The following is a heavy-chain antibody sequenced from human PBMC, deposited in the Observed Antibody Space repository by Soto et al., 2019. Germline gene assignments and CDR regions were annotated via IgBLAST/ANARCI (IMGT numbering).Heavy chain of an antibody. J-gene: IGHJ3*01. CDR1: GGSISSYY. CDR2: IYYSGST. Sequence: SETLSLTCTVSGGSISSYYWSWIRQPPGKGLEWIGYIYYSGSTNYNPSLKSRVTISVDTSKNQFSLKLSSVTAADTAGYYCARLGDYYDSSGYLHWGQGTMVTVSS. CDR3: ARLGDYYDSSGYLH. D-gene: IGHD3-22*01. V-gene: IGHV4-59*08.